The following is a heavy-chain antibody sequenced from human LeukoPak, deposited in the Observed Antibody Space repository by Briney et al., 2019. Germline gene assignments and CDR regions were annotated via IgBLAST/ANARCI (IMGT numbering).Heavy chain of an antibody. CDR2: ISGSGGST. D-gene: IGHD3-22*01. CDR3: AREMYYYDSSGYTKGPLIAFDI. J-gene: IGHJ3*02. V-gene: IGHV3-23*01. CDR1: GFTFSSSA. Sequence: PGGSLRLSCAASGFTFSSSAMSWVRQVPGKGLEWVSAISGSGGSTYYADSVKGRFTISRDNSRNTLYLQMNSLRAEDTAVYYCAREMYYYDSSGYTKGPLIAFDIWGQGTMVTVSS.